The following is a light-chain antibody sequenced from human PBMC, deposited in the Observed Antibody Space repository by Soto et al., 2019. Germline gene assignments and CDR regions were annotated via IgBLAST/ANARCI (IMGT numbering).Light chain of an antibody. CDR1: QSISSN. J-gene: IGKJ1*01. V-gene: IGKV3-15*01. Sequence: EIVMTQSPATLSVSPGERATLSCRASQSISSNLAWSQQKPGQAPRLLIYGASTRATGIPARFSGSGSGTEFTLTISSRQSEDFAVYSCQQYNNWPRTFGQGTKVEIK. CDR2: GAS. CDR3: QQYNNWPRT.